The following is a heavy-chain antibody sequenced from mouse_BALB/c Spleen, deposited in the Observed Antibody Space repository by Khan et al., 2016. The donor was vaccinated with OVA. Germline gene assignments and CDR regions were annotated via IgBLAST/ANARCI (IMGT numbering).Heavy chain of an antibody. V-gene: IGHV2-9*02. CDR2: IWAGGST. J-gene: IGHJ4*01. Sequence: VQLKESGPGLVAPSQCLSITCTVSGFSLTSYGVHWVRQPPGKGLEWLGVIWAGGSTNYNSALMSRLSTRKDNSKCQVFLKMNMLRSMDTAIYYYAREPPMHYYDYGTMDYWGQGTSVTGSS. CDR1: GFSLTSYG. D-gene: IGHD1-2*01. CDR3: AREPPMHYYDYGTMDY.